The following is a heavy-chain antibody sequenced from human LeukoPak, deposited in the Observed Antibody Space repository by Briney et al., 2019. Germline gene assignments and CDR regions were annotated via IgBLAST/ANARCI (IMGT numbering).Heavy chain of an antibody. CDR1: GVSISSGSYY. CDR2: IYTSGST. J-gene: IGHJ5*02. Sequence: SETLSLTCTVSGVSISSGSYYWSWIRQPAGKGLEWIGRIYTSGSTNYNPSLKSRVTISVDTSKNQFSLKLSPVTAADTAVYYCARDHGAAAWVSWFDPWGQGTLVTVSS. D-gene: IGHD6-13*01. V-gene: IGHV4-61*02. CDR3: ARDHGAAAWVSWFDP.